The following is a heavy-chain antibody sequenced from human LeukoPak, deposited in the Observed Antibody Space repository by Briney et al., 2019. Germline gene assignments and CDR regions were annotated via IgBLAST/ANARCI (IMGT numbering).Heavy chain of an antibody. CDR3: FRWGVAADMQD. CDR2: INPAGSDT. CDR1: GLTFSDYW. J-gene: IGHJ4*02. V-gene: IGHV3-7*01. D-gene: IGHD2-2*01. Sequence: GGSLRLSCEVSGLTFSDYWMGWVRQAPGKGLEWVANINPAGSDTYYVDSVKGRFTISRDNAKKSTFPQMNNLRVEDTALYFCFRWGVAADMQDWGQGTLVTVSS.